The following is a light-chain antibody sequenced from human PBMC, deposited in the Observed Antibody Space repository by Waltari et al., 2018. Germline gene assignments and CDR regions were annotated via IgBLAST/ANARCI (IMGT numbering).Light chain of an antibody. J-gene: IGLJ3*02. CDR2: SNN. CDR1: SSNIGSNT. CDR3: AACDDSLNGWV. V-gene: IGLV1-44*01. Sequence: QSVLTQPPSASGTPGQRVTISCSGSSSNIGSNTVNWYQQLPGTAPKLLIYSNNRRPSGVPDRFSGSKSDTSASLAISGLQSEDEADYYCAACDDSLNGWVFGGGTKLTVL.